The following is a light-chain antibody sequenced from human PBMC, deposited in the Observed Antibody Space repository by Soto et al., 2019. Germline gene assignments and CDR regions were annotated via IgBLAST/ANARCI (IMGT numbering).Light chain of an antibody. CDR2: DAS. J-gene: IGKJ1*01. Sequence: DIQMTQSPSTLSASEGDRVTITCQASQSIGSWLAWYQQKPGKAPKLLIYDASNLESGVPSRFSGSGSGTEFTLTISSLQPDDFATYYCQQYKSYSETFGQGTKVAIK. CDR1: QSIGSW. V-gene: IGKV1-5*01. CDR3: QQYKSYSET.